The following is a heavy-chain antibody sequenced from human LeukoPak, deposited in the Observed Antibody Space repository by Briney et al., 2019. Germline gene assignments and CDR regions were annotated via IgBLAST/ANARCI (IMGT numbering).Heavy chain of an antibody. D-gene: IGHD3-22*01. V-gene: IGHV3-43*02. Sequence: PGGSLRLSCAASGFTFDDYAMHWVRQAPGKGLEWVALITGDDIGTYYGDSVKGRFTISRDNSKNSPYLQMNSLRSEDTALYYCAKGFVPTKVVVPSAVNYYYGMDVWGQGTTVAVSS. CDR2: ITGDDIGT. CDR1: GFTFDDYA. J-gene: IGHJ6*02. CDR3: AKGFVPTKVVVPSAVNYYYGMDV.